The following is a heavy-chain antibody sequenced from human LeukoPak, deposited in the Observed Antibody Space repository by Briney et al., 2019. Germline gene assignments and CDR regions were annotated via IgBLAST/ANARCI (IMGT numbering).Heavy chain of an antibody. Sequence: PSETLSLTCTVSGGSISSSSYYWGWIRQPPGKGLEWIGTIYYSGTTYYNPSLKSRVTMSLDKSKNQFSLRLSSVTAADTAVYYCATKGPANWYFDLWGRGTLVTVSS. D-gene: IGHD6-25*01. V-gene: IGHV4-39*07. J-gene: IGHJ2*01. CDR1: GGSISSSSYY. CDR2: IYYSGTT. CDR3: ATKGPANWYFDL.